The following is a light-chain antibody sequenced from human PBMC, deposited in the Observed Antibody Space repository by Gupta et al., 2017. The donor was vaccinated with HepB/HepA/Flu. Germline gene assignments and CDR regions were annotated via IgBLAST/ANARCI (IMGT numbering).Light chain of an antibody. Sequence: QSALTQPASVSGSPGQSITISCTGTSSDIGVHNFVSWYQQHPGKAPKLIIHDVIYRPSGISSRFSGSKSGNTASLTISGLQSEDEADYYCSSYANTNSVLFGGGTKVTGL. CDR3: SSYANTNSVL. CDR1: SSDIGVHNF. J-gene: IGLJ2*01. V-gene: IGLV2-14*03. CDR2: DVI.